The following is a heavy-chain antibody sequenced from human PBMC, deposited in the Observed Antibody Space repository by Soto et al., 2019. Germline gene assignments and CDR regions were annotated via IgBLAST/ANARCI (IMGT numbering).Heavy chain of an antibody. J-gene: IGHJ6*03. CDR3: ARDYGGYCSGGSCSDYYYYMDV. CDR1: GFTFSSYS. V-gene: IGHV3-48*01. D-gene: IGHD2-15*01. Sequence: GGSLRLSCAASGFTFSSYSMNWVRQAPGKGLEWVSYISSSSSTIYYADSVKGRFTISRDNAKNSLYLQMNSLRAEDTAVYYCARDYGGYCSGGSCSDYYYYMDVWGKGTTVTVSS. CDR2: ISSSSSTI.